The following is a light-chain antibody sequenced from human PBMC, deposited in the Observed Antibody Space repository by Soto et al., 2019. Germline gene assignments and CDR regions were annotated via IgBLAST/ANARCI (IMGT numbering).Light chain of an antibody. CDR2: GAS. CDR3: QQYNNLPWT. J-gene: IGKJ1*01. CDR1: QSVSSN. V-gene: IGKV3-15*01. Sequence: LTPSPATLFLYSRERATLSCRASQSVSSNLAWYQQKPGQAPRLLIYGASTRATGIPARFSGSGSGTEFTLTISCLQSEDFAVYYCQQYNNLPWTFGRGTKVDIK.